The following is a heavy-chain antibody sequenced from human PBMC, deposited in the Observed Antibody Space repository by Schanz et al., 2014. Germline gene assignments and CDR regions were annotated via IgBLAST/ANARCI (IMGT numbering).Heavy chain of an antibody. D-gene: IGHD5-12*01. Sequence: QVQLVQSWAEVKGPGASVKVSCKASGYSFTPFPIHWVRQAPGQRLEWMGWINAGTGNTEYSQKFQVRVPITRDTSAITAYMELTSLRSEDTAVYFCARDLTVDTGYVVHYYYYGMDVWGQGTTVTVSS. J-gene: IGHJ6*02. V-gene: IGHV1-3*01. CDR3: ARDLTVDTGYVVHYYYYGMDV. CDR1: GYSFTPFP. CDR2: INAGTGNT.